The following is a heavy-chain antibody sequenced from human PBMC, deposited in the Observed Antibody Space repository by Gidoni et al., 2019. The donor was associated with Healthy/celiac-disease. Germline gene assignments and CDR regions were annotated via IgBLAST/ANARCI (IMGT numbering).Heavy chain of an antibody. CDR3: ARLLLSGWYLDCFDY. CDR1: GGSISSSSYY. Sequence: QLQLQESGPGLVKPSETLSLTCTVSGGSISSSSYYWGWIRQPPGKGLEWIGSIYYSGSTYYNPSLKSRVTITVDTSKNQFSLKLSSVTAEDTAVYYCARLLLSGWYLDCFDYWGQGTLVTVSS. V-gene: IGHV4-39*01. D-gene: IGHD6-19*01. J-gene: IGHJ4*02. CDR2: IYYSGST.